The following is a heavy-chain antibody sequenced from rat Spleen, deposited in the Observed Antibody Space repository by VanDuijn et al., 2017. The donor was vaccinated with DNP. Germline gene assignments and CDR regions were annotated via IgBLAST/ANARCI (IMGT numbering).Heavy chain of an antibody. V-gene: IGHV5S10*01. CDR2: IIYDGSRT. CDR1: GFTFSDYN. D-gene: IGHD1-11*01. Sequence: EVQLVESGGGSAQPGRSLKLSCVSSGFTFSDYNMAWVRQAPKKGLEWVATIIYDGSRTYYRDSVKGRFTMSRDNAKSTLYLEMDSLRSEDTATYYCATFEGRDAWGQGTSVTVSS. J-gene: IGHJ4*01. CDR3: ATFEGRDA.